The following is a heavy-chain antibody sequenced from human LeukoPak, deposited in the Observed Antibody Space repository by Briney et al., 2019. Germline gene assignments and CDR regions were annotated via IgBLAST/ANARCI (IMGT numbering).Heavy chain of an antibody. CDR3: ARFSYSSSWTLPG. CDR1: GGSFSGYY. D-gene: IGHD6-13*01. V-gene: IGHV4-34*01. J-gene: IGHJ4*02. Sequence: SETLSLTCAVYGGSFSGYYWSWIRQPPGKGLERIGSIYYSGSTYYNPSLKSRVTISVDTSKNQFSLKLSSVTAADTAVYYCARFSYSSSWTLPGWGQGTLVTVSS. CDR2: IYYSGST.